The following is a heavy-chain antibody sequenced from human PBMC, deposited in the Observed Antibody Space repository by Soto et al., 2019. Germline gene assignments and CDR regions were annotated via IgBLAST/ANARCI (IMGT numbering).Heavy chain of an antibody. CDR2: ISAYNGNT. J-gene: IGHJ3*02. CDR1: GYTFTSYG. CDR3: ARDVFSVGWLVHAFDI. Sequence: VASVKVSCKASGYTFTSYGISWVRQAPGQGLEWMGWISAYNGNTNYAQKLQGRVTMTTDTSTSTAYMELRSLRSDDTAVYYCARDVFSVGWLVHAFDIWGQGTMVTVSS. D-gene: IGHD6-19*01. V-gene: IGHV1-18*04.